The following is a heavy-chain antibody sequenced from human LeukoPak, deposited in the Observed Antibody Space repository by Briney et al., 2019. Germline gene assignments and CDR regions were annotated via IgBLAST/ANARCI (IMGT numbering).Heavy chain of an antibody. J-gene: IGHJ4*02. CDR1: GGSISSYY. V-gene: IGHV4-59*12. CDR2: ISYGGNT. Sequence: PSETLSLTCTVSGGSISSYYWSWIRQPPGKGLEWIGYISYGGNTYYNPSLKSRVAISADTPKNQFSLKLSSTTAADTAVYYCARAPVATPSEFDYWGQGTLVTVSS. CDR3: ARAPVATPSEFDY. D-gene: IGHD5-12*01.